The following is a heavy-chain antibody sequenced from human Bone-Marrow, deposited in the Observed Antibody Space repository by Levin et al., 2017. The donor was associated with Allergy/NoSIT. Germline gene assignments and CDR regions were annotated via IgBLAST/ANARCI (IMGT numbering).Heavy chain of an antibody. CDR2: ISGSALST. V-gene: IGHV3-23*01. J-gene: IGHJ6*02. CDR3: GGNSYYYYGLDV. D-gene: IGHD4-23*01. Sequence: ASVKVYCAASGFSFSNYAMSWVRQAPGKGLEWVSGISGSALSTYYAGSVKGRFTISRDNSKNTLYLQMNSLRAEDTAIYYCGGNSYYYYGLDVWGQGTTVTVSS. CDR1: GFSFSNYA.